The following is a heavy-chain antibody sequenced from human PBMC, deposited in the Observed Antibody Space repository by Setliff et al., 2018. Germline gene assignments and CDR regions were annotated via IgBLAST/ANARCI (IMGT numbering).Heavy chain of an antibody. CDR3: ASSGSGSYYNLDY. CDR2: IYTSGST. CDR1: GGSISSGSYY. V-gene: IGHV4-61*02. J-gene: IGHJ4*02. Sequence: SETLSLTCTVSGGSISSGSYYWSWIRQPAGKGLEWIGRIYTSGSTNYNPSLKSRVTIPVDTSKNQFSLKLSSVTAADTAVYYCASSGSGSYYNLDYWGQGTLVTVSS. D-gene: IGHD3-10*01.